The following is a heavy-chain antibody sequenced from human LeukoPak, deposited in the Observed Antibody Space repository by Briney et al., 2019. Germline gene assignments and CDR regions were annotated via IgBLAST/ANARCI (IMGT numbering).Heavy chain of an antibody. J-gene: IGHJ5*02. D-gene: IGHD2-2*01. V-gene: IGHV1-69*01. Sequence: SVKVSCKASGGTFSSYAISWVRQAPGQGLEWMGGIIPIFGTANYAQKFQGRVTITADESTSTAYMELSSLRSEDTAVYYCARGDCSSTSCYSYNWFDPWGQGTLVTVSS. CDR1: GGTFSSYA. CDR2: IIPIFGTA. CDR3: ARGDCSSTSCYSYNWFDP.